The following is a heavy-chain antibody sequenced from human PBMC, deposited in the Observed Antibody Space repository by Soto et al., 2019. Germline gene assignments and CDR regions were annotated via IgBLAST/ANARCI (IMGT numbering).Heavy chain of an antibody. V-gene: IGHV3-23*01. Sequence: PEGSLRLSCVASGCRLSGYAMSWVRQAPGEGLEWVSVISGSDGSTYYADSVKGRFTISRDDSKSTLFLQMNSLRAEDTAIYYCARDRERDAWYEDYWGQGTLVPVTS. D-gene: IGHD6-13*01. J-gene: IGHJ4*02. CDR1: GCRLSGYA. CDR2: ISGSDGST. CDR3: ARDRERDAWYEDY.